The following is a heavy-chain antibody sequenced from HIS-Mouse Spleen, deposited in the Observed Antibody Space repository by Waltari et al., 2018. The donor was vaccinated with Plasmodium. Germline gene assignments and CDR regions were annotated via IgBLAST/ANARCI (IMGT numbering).Heavy chain of an antibody. D-gene: IGHD6-6*01. V-gene: IGHV3-53*01. CDR2: IYSGGST. CDR1: GFTVSSTY. J-gene: IGHJ4*02. Sequence: EVQLVEPGGGLIKPGGSLRPHCPACGFTVSSTYKGRVRQAPGTGLEWVSVIYSGGSTYYADSVKGRFTITRDNSKNTLYHQMNSLRAEDTAVYYCARETSSSHFDYWGQGTLVTVSS. CDR3: ARETSSSHFDY.